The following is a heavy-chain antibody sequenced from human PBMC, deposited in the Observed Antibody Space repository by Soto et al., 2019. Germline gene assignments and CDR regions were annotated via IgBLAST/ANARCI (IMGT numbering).Heavy chain of an antibody. J-gene: IGHJ6*02. CDR2: IYHSGST. Sequence: QLQLQESGSGLVKPSQTLSLTCAVSGGSISSGDYSWSWIRQPPGKGLEWIGYIYHSGSTYYNPSLKSQVTISVDRSKNQFSLKLTSVTAADTAVYYCARGSGTVTKPPYYYGVDVWGQGTTVTVSS. CDR3: ARGSGTVTKPPYYYGVDV. D-gene: IGHD4-4*01. CDR1: GGSISSGDYS. V-gene: IGHV4-30-2*01.